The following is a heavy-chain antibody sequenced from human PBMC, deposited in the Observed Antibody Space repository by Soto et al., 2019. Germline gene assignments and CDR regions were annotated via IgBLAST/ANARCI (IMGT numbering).Heavy chain of an antibody. CDR3: ERDRAEPFFDY. CDR2: IIPIFGTA. J-gene: IGHJ4*02. V-gene: IGHV1-69*13. Sequence: ASVKVSCKASGGTFSSYAISWVRQAPGQGLEWMGGIIPIFGTANYAQKFQGRVTITADESTSTAYMELSSLRSEDTAVYYCERDRAEPFFDYWGQGTLVTVYS. CDR1: GGTFSSYA.